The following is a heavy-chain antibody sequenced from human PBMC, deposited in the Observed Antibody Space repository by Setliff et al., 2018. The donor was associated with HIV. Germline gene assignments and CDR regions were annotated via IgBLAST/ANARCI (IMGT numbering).Heavy chain of an antibody. Sequence: SETLSLTCTVSGDSIDRSNFFWTWIRQHPGKGLEWIGYIYYSGSATYNPSLKSKASISVDTSRNEFSLKLSSVTAADTADYFCARGGAFCGRDSCYYLDYWGQGNLVTVSS. D-gene: IGHD2-21*02. CDR2: IYYSGSA. CDR3: ARGGAFCGRDSCYYLDY. CDR1: GDSIDRSNFF. J-gene: IGHJ4*02. V-gene: IGHV4-31*01.